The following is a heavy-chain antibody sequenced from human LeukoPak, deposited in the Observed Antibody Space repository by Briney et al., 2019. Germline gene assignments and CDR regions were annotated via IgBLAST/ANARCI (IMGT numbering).Heavy chain of an antibody. J-gene: IGHJ4*02. CDR3: ARLWPFDY. CDR1: GFTFSSYS. V-gene: IGHV3-21*01. CDR2: ISGSSSYI. D-gene: IGHD2-21*01. Sequence: GXLRLSCAASGFTFSSYSMNWVRQAPGKGLEWVSSISGSSSYIYYADSVKGRFTISRDNAKNSLYLQMNSLRAEDTAVYYCARLWPFDYWGQGTLVTVSS.